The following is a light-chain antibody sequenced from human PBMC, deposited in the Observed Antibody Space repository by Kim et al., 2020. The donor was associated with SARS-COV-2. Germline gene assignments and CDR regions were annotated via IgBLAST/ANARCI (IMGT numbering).Light chain of an antibody. Sequence: GQSNPISCTGTSSDVGGYNYVSWYQHHPGKAPKLMIYDVSNRPSGVSNRFSGSKSGNTASLTISGLQAEDEADYYCSSYTSSSTRVFGTGTKVTVL. CDR1: SSDVGGYNY. CDR3: SSYTSSSTRV. V-gene: IGLV2-14*03. CDR2: DVS. J-gene: IGLJ1*01.